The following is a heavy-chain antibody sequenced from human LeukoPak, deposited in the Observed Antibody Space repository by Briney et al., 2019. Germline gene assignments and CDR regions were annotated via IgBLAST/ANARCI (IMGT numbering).Heavy chain of an antibody. CDR1: GGSISSYY. CDR3: ARGLLDGYTHPAAFDI. D-gene: IGHD5-24*01. V-gene: IGHV4-59*01. J-gene: IGHJ3*02. Sequence: SETLSLTCTVSGGSISSYYWSWIRQPPGKGLEWIGYIYYSGSTNYNPSLKSRVTISVDTSKNQFSLKLSSVTAADTAVYYCARGLLDGYTHPAAFDIWGQGTMVTVSS. CDR2: IYYSGST.